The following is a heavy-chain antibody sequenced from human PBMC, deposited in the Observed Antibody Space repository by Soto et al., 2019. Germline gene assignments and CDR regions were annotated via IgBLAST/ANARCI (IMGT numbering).Heavy chain of an antibody. CDR2: INAGNGNT. Sequence: ASVKGSCKASGYTFTSYAMHWVRQAPGQRLEWMGWINAGNGNTKYSQKFQGRVTITRDTSASTAYMELSSLRSEDTAVYYCARWRDYYDSSGHDYWGQGTLVTVSS. V-gene: IGHV1-3*01. D-gene: IGHD3-22*01. CDR1: GYTFTSYA. CDR3: ARWRDYYDSSGHDY. J-gene: IGHJ4*02.